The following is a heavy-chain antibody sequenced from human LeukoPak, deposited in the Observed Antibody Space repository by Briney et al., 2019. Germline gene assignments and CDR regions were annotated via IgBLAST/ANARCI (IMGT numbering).Heavy chain of an antibody. CDR1: GFTFSSYS. D-gene: IGHD2-15*01. V-gene: IGHV3-23*01. CDR2: ISGSGAST. CDR3: AKGRIYTSSSDAFDI. Sequence: PGGSLRLSCAASGFTFSSYSMNWVRQAPGKGLEWVSAISGSGASTYYADSVKGQFTISRDNSKNTVFLQMNSLRAEDTAVYYCAKGRIYTSSSDAFDIWGQGTMVTVSS. J-gene: IGHJ3*02.